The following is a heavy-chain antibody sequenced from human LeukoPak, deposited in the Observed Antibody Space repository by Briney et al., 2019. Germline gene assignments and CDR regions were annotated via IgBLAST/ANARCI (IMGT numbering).Heavy chain of an antibody. D-gene: IGHD3-9*01. Sequence: GVSLRLSCAASGFTFSRFDMSWVRQAPGKGLERVAGISGSGVNKYYADSVKGRFTISRDNSKNTVYLQMNSLRADDTAVYYCAKAGAYYDILTGYYPPLYDYYGMDVWGQGTTVTVSS. CDR1: GFTFSRFD. CDR2: ISGSGVNK. CDR3: AKAGAYYDILTGYYPPLYDYYGMDV. J-gene: IGHJ6*02. V-gene: IGHV3-23*01.